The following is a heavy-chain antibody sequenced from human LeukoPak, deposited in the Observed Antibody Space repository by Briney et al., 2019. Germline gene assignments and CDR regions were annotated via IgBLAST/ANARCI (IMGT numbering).Heavy chain of an antibody. CDR1: GFTFSSYG. D-gene: IGHD5-12*01. Sequence: PGGSLRLSCAASGFTFSSYGMHWVRKAPGKGLEWVAVISYDGSNKYYADSVKGRFTISRDNAKNSLYLQMNSLRAEDTAVYYCARDPKYGGFFDYWGQGTLVTVSS. CDR2: ISYDGSNK. V-gene: IGHV3-30*03. J-gene: IGHJ4*02. CDR3: ARDPKYGGFFDY.